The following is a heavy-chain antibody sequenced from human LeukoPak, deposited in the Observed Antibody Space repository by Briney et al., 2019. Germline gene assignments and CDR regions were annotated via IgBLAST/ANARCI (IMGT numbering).Heavy chain of an antibody. CDR3: AKDAQRGFDYSNSLEY. Sequence: GGSLRLSCAASGFTFSHFGSHWVRQAPGKGLERVAVIWSDGTNKYYGDSVKGRFIIQRDDSQKTVYLQMNRLRAEDTAIYYCAKDAQRGFDYSNSLEYWGQGSLVTVSS. D-gene: IGHD4-11*01. J-gene: IGHJ4*02. V-gene: IGHV3-33*06. CDR1: GFTFSHFG. CDR2: IWSDGTNK.